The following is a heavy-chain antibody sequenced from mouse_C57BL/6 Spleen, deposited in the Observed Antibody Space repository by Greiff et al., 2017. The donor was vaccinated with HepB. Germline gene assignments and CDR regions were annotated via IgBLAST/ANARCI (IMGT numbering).Heavy chain of an antibody. Sequence: VQLQQSGAELVRPGASVKLSCTASGFNIKDDYMHWVKQRPEQGLEWIGWIDPENGDTEYASKFQGKATITADTSSNTAYLQLSSLTSEDTAVYYCTRGYYGSNYWGQGTTLTVSS. D-gene: IGHD1-1*01. J-gene: IGHJ2*01. CDR3: TRGYYGSNY. CDR2: IDPENGDT. V-gene: IGHV14-4*01. CDR1: GFNIKDDY.